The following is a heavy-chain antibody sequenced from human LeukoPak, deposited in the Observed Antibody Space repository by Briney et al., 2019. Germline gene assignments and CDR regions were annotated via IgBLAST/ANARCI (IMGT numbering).Heavy chain of an antibody. CDR1: GYTFTGYY. V-gene: IGHV1-2*02. CDR3: ARLSSHYGDYKVDP. CDR2: INTNSGGT. D-gene: IGHD4-17*01. J-gene: IGHJ5*02. Sequence: ASVKVSCKASGYTFTGYYMHWVRQAPGQGLEWMGWINTNSGGTNYAQKFQGRVTMTTDTSANTAYMDLSSLRSEDTAVYYCARLSSHYGDYKVDPWGQGTLVTVSS.